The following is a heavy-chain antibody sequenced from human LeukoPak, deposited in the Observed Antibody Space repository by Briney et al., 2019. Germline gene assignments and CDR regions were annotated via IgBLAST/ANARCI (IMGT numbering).Heavy chain of an antibody. CDR1: GYIFASYW. D-gene: IGHD3-22*01. V-gene: IGHV5-51*01. CDR2: IYPGDSDT. CDR3: ARQRDSGYPYYMDV. J-gene: IGHJ6*03. Sequence: GESLKISCKGSGYIFASYWIAWVRQMPGKGLDWMGIIYPGDSDTRYSPSFQGQVTISADKSINTAYLQWSSLKASDTAMYYCARQRDSGYPYYMDVWGKGTMVTVSS.